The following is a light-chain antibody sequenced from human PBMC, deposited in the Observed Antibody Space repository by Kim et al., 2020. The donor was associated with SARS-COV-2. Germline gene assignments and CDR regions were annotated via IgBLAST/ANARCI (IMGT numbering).Light chain of an antibody. J-gene: IGKJ3*01. CDR1: PGLSTS. CDR2: AAS. Sequence: ASVGDIVPLTCRASPGLSTSLARYQQKPGKAPKLLIYAASSLQSGVPSRFSGSRSGTDFTLTISSLQPEDFATYYCQQANSFPFTFGPGTKVDIK. V-gene: IGKV1-12*01. CDR3: QQANSFPFT.